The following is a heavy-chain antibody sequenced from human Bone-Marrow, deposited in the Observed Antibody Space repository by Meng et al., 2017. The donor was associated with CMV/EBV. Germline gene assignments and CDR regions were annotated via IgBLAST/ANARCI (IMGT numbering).Heavy chain of an antibody. Sequence: GGSLRLSCAASGFTFNDYYMTWIRQAPGKGLEWVSYISSSSNTIFYADSVKGRFTISRDNAKNSLYLQMNSLRAEDTAVNYCSRLLSTYDAFDLWGQGTRVTVSS. CDR3: SRLLSTYDAFDL. CDR2: ISSSSNTI. CDR1: GFTFNDYY. D-gene: IGHD2/OR15-2a*01. V-gene: IGHV3-11*01. J-gene: IGHJ3*01.